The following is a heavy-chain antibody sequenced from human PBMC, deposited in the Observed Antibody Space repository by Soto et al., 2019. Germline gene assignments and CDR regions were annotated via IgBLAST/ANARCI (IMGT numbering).Heavy chain of an antibody. Sequence: QITLKESGPPLVRPAQTLTLTCAFSGFSLTTTRMGVAWIRQPPGKALEWLALIYWDDDKRYSPSLKNRLTVSKDTSTNRVVLTTTNISPDDPGTYFCANAGDFDLLSFDRWGPGTLVTVSS. CDR2: IYWDDDK. CDR3: ANAGDFDLLSFDR. D-gene: IGHD2-15*01. V-gene: IGHV2-5*02. CDR1: GFSLTTTRMG. J-gene: IGHJ4*02.